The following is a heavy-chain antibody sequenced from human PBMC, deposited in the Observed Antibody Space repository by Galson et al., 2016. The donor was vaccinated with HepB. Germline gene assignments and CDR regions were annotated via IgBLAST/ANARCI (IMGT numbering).Heavy chain of an antibody. CDR1: GYTFSNFG. D-gene: IGHD4-23*01. CDR2: ISSNNGDA. CDR3: ARIPYGGNGPFDI. Sequence: SVKVSCKASGYTFSNFGISWVRQAPGQGLEWMGWISSNNGDANYARNFQGRVTMTTDTSTSTAYMELRSLRSDDTAVYYCARIPYGGNGPFDIWGQGTMVTVSS. J-gene: IGHJ3*02. V-gene: IGHV1-18*01.